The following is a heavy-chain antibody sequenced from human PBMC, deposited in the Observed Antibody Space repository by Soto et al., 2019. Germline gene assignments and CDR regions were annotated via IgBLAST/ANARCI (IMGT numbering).Heavy chain of an antibody. CDR2: ISSGSKTI. CDR1: GFTFSSYS. J-gene: IGHJ4*02. CDR3: AREDILGVRSFDY. V-gene: IGHV3-48*02. D-gene: IGHD3-9*01. Sequence: GGSLRLSCAASGFTFSSYSVNWVRQAPGKGLEWVSYISSGSKTIYYADSVKGRFAVSRDNANNSQYLQMNSLRDEDTAVYYCAREDILGVRSFDYWGQGTLVTVSS.